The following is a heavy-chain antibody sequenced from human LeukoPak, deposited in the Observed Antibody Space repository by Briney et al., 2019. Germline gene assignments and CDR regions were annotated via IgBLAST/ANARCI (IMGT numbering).Heavy chain of an antibody. Sequence: GGSLRLSCAASGFTFSSYGMHWVRQAPGKGLEWVAVIWYDGSNKYYADSVKGRFTISRDNSKNTLYLQMNSLRAEDTAVYYCAKDSTSPYCSGGSCFFGYWGQGTLVTVSS. CDR1: GFTFSSYG. D-gene: IGHD2-15*01. CDR3: AKDSTSPYCSGGSCFFGY. V-gene: IGHV3-33*06. J-gene: IGHJ4*02. CDR2: IWYDGSNK.